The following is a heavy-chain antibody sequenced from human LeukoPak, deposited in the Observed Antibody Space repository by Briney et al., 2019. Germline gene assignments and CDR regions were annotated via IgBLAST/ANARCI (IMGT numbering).Heavy chain of an antibody. CDR3: AVGSTSPGAFDI. Sequence: SETLSLTCTVSGGSISSYYWSWIRQPAGKGLEWIGRIYTSGSTNYNPSLKSRVTISVDTSKNQFSLKLSSVTAADTAVYYCAVGSTSPGAFDIWGQGTMVTVSS. CDR1: GGSISSYY. V-gene: IGHV4-4*07. J-gene: IGHJ3*02. D-gene: IGHD2-2*01. CDR2: IYTSGST.